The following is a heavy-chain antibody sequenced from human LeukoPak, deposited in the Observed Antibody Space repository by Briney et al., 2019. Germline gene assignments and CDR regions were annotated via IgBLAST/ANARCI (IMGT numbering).Heavy chain of an antibody. CDR2: ISTSGTT. J-gene: IGHJ4*02. D-gene: IGHD3-10*01. Sequence: KPSETLSLTCTVSGGSIGNYYWNWIRQPARKGLEWIGRISTSGTTNYHPSLKSRVTLSLDTSKNQFSLNLRSVTAADTAIYFCARRHPYYYGSGTYSREDWGQGTLVTVSS. CDR3: ARRHPYYYGSGTYSRED. CDR1: GGSIGNYY. V-gene: IGHV4-4*07.